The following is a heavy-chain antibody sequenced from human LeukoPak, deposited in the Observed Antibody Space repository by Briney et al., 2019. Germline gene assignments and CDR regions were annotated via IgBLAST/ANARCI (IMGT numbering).Heavy chain of an antibody. CDR2: ISSSSSTI. J-gene: IGHJ6*02. CDR1: GFTFSSYS. Sequence: GGSLRLSCAASGFTFSSYSMNWVRQAPGKGLEWVSYISSSSSTIYYADSVKGRFTISRDNAKNSLYLQMNSLRAEDTAVYYCAKALWGYSYGQLSYGMDVWGQGTTVTVSS. D-gene: IGHD5-18*01. CDR3: AKALWGYSYGQLSYGMDV. V-gene: IGHV3-48*01.